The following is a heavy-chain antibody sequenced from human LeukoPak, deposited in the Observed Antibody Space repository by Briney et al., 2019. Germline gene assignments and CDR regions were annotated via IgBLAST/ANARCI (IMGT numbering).Heavy chain of an antibody. Sequence: PSETLSLTCTVSGGSICSSSYYWGWIRQPPGKGLEWIGSIYYSGSTYYNPSLKSRVTISVDTSKNQFSLKLSSVTAADTAVYYCARLPTTVTTLVDYWGQGTLVTVSS. CDR2: IYYSGST. J-gene: IGHJ4*02. CDR3: ARLPTTVTTLVDY. D-gene: IGHD4-17*01. V-gene: IGHV4-39*01. CDR1: GGSICSSSYY.